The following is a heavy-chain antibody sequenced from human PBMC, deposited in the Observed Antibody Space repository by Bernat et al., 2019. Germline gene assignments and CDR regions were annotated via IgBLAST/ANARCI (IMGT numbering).Heavy chain of an antibody. J-gene: IGHJ3*02. CDR1: GFTFSSYS. V-gene: IGHV3-21*01. CDR3: AGPKYSLQYCSSTSCYAFDI. CDR2: ISSSSSYI. D-gene: IGHD2-2*01. Sequence: LVESGGGLVKPGGSLRLSCAASGFTFSSYSMNWVRQAPGKGLEWVSSISSSSSYIYYADSVKGRFTISRDNAKNSLYLQMNSLRAEDTAVYYYAGPKYSLQYCSSTSCYAFDIWGQGTMVTVSS.